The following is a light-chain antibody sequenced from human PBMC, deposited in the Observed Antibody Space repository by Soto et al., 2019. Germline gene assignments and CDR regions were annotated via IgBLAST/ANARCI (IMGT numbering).Light chain of an antibody. CDR2: SSN. Sequence: SVLTQPPSASGTPGQRVTISCSGSSSNIGTNTVNWYQQFPRSAPKLLMYSSNQRPSGVPDRFSGSKSGTSASLAISGLQSEDEADYYCAAWDGSLNVVLFGGGTQLTVL. J-gene: IGLJ3*02. CDR1: SSNIGTNT. V-gene: IGLV1-44*01. CDR3: AAWDGSLNVVL.